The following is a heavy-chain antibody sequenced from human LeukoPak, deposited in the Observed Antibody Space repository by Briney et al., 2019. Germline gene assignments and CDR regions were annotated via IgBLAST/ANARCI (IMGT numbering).Heavy chain of an antibody. V-gene: IGHV3-9*03. J-gene: IGHJ3*02. D-gene: IGHD3-22*01. CDR3: AKEKLPYYYDSSGYLLYDAFDI. CDR1: GFTFDDYA. CDR2: ISWNSGSI. Sequence: GGSMRLSCAASGFTFDDYAMHWDRQAPGKGLEWVSGISWNSGSIGYADSVKGRFTISRDNAKNSLYLQMNSLRAEDMALYYCAKEKLPYYYDSSGYLLYDAFDIWGQGTMVTVSS.